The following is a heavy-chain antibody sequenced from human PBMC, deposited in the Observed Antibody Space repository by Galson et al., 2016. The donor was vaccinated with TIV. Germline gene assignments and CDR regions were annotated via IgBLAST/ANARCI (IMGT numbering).Heavy chain of an antibody. CDR1: GFTLPNYG. D-gene: IGHD1-26*01. CDR3: ARTGANTLYSGGYGDDDGFDF. J-gene: IGHJ3*01. V-gene: IGHV3-33*01. Sequence: SLRLSRATSGFTLPNYGMTWVRQAPGKGLEWVAVIWYDGTNTHYADSVKGRFTISKDNSENTLNLQMNTLRAEDTAVYYCARTGANTLYSGGYGDDDGFDFWGQGTMVAVSS. CDR2: IWYDGTNT.